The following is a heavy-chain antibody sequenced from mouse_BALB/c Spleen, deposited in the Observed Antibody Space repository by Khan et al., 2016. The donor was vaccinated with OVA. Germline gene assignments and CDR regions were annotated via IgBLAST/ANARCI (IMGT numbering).Heavy chain of an antibody. CDR1: GYTFTSYW. Sequence: DLVKPGASVKLSCKASGYTFTSYWINWIKQRTGQGLEWVGHIGPGSGNTYYNEIFKGKETLTVATSSSTAYIKLSSLSSEDSAVYCCASSNYIVCSLYAIAYWGQGTSVTVSS. V-gene: IGHV1S41*01. CDR3: ASSNYIVCSLYAIAY. J-gene: IGHJ4*01. CDR2: IGPGSGNT. D-gene: IGHD6-2*01.